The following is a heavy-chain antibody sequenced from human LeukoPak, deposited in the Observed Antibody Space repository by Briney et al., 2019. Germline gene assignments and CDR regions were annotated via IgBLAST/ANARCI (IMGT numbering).Heavy chain of an antibody. D-gene: IGHD6-13*01. CDR2: ISLDGSER. CDR3: GRVIAGAIDY. CDR1: GFTFTAYW. Sequence: GGSLRLSCEGSGFTFTAYWMSWVRQAPGKGLEWVANISLDGSERFYVDFVKGRFTISRDNADNSMYLQMNSLRAEDTAVYYCGRVIAGAIDYWGQGTLVTVSS. V-gene: IGHV3-7*01. J-gene: IGHJ4*02.